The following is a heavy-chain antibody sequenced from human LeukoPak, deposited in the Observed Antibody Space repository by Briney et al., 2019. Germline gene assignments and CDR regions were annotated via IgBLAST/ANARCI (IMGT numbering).Heavy chain of an antibody. D-gene: IGHD1-1*01. Sequence: GASVKVSCKASGGTFSSYAISWVRQAPGLGLEWMGGIIPIFGTANYAQKFQGRVTITADESTSTAYMELSSLRSEDTAVYYCARGNWKDHFDYWGQGTLVTVSS. CDR2: IIPIFGTA. CDR3: ARGNWKDHFDY. V-gene: IGHV1-69*13. CDR1: GGTFSSYA. J-gene: IGHJ4*02.